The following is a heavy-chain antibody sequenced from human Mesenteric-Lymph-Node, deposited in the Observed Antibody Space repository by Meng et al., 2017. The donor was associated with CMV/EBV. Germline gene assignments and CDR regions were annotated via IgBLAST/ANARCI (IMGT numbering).Heavy chain of an antibody. CDR1: GFTVSDYW. CDR2: IDQDGSEK. V-gene: IGHV3-7*01. CDR3: ARATGYCTSTSCLGIDY. J-gene: IGHJ4*02. Sequence: GESLKISCAASGFTVSDYWMSWVRQAPGKGLEWVANIDQDGSEKYSVDSVKGRFTISRDNAKNSLYLQMNSLRAEDTAVYYCARATGYCTSTSCLGIDYWGQGTLVTVSS. D-gene: IGHD2-2*01.